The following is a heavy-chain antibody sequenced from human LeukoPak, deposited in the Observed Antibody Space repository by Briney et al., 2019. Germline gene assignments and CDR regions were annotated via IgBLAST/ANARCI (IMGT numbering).Heavy chain of an antibody. CDR3: ARSEMATIVGAFDI. CDR1: GGSISSYY. Sequence: SETLSLTCTVSGGSISSYYWSWIRQPPGKGLEWIGYIYYSGSTNYNPSLKSRVTISVDTSKNQFSLKLSSVTAADTAVYYCARSEMATIVGAFDIWGQGIMVTVSS. V-gene: IGHV4-59*08. CDR2: IYYSGST. D-gene: IGHD5-24*01. J-gene: IGHJ3*02.